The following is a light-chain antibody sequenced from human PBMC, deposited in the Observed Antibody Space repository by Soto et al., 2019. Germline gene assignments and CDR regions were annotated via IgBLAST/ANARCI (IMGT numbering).Light chain of an antibody. CDR1: SSDVGGYNY. Sequence: QSALTQPPSASGSPGQAVTISCTGTSSDVGGYNYVSWYQQHPGKAPKLMIYEVSKRPSGVPDRFSGSKSGNTASLTVSGLQAEDEAYYYCSSYAGNNTLVFGGGTKLTVL. CDR2: EVS. CDR3: SSYAGNNTLV. J-gene: IGLJ2*01. V-gene: IGLV2-8*01.